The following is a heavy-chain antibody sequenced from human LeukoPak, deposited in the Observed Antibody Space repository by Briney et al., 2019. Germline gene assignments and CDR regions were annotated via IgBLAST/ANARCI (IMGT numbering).Heavy chain of an antibody. CDR3: ARMGVAVTTVDY. CDR1: GFTFSTHE. Sequence: GGSLRLSCAASGFTFSTHEMNWVRQAPGKGLEWVSYISGRGTTRYYADSVKGRFTISRDNAKNSLYLQMNSLRAGDTAVYYCARMGVAVTTVDYWGQGTLVTVSS. CDR2: ISGRGTTR. V-gene: IGHV3-48*03. J-gene: IGHJ4*02. D-gene: IGHD4-17*01.